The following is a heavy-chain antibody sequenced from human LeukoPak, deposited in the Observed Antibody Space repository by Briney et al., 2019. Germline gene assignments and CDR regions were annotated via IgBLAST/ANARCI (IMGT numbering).Heavy chain of an antibody. Sequence: GGSLRLSCAASGFTFSSYWMHWVRQAPGKGLEWVSAISGSGGSTYYADSVKGRFTISRDNAKNSLYLQMNSLRAEDTAVYYCARGGRWFDPWGQGTLVTVSS. J-gene: IGHJ5*02. CDR3: ARGGRWFDP. CDR2: ISGSGGST. V-gene: IGHV3-21*01. D-gene: IGHD1-26*01. CDR1: GFTFSSYW.